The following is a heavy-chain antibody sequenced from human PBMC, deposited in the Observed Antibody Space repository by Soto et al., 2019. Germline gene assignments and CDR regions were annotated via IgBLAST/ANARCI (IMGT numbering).Heavy chain of an antibody. V-gene: IGHV3-11*01. CDR3: ARAMREVPAAKPSEYYMDV. D-gene: IGHD2-2*01. CDR2: ISSSGSTI. Sequence: QVQLVESGGGLVKPGGSLRLSCAASGFTFSDYFMSWIRQAPGKGLEWGSYISSSGSTIYYADSVKGRFTISRDNAKNSLYLQMNSLRAEDTAVYYCARAMREVPAAKPSEYYMDVWGKGTTVTVSS. J-gene: IGHJ6*03. CDR1: GFTFSDYF.